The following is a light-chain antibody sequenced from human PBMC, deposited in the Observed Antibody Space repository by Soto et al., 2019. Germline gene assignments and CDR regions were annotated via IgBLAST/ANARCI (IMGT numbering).Light chain of an antibody. V-gene: IGKV1-5*03. CDR2: KAS. CDR3: QEYNNNWA. J-gene: IGKJ1*01. Sequence: DIQMTQSPSTLSGSVGDRVTITCRASQTISSWLAWYQQKPGKAPKLLIYKASSLESGVPSRFSGSASGTEFTLTITSLQPDDFGTYYCQEYNNNWAFGQGTKVDIK. CDR1: QTISSW.